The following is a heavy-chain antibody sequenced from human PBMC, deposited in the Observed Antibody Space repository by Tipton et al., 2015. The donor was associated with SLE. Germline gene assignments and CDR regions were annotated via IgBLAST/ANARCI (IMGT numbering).Heavy chain of an antibody. CDR3: ARGSGIVGASEEGY. Sequence: SLRLSCAASGFMLDDYTMHWVRQAPGKGPEWVSGITWNSRYIDYADSVKGRFTISRDNAKNSVDLQMNSLRAEDTAFYYCARGSGIVGASEEGYWGQGTLVTVSS. D-gene: IGHD1-26*01. J-gene: IGHJ4*02. V-gene: IGHV3-9*01. CDR2: ITWNSRYI. CDR1: GFMLDDYT.